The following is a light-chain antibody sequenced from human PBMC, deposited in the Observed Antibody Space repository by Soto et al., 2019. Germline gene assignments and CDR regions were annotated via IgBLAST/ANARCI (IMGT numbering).Light chain of an antibody. CDR2: DAS. Sequence: DIQMTQSPSSLSASVGDRITITCQASQDISNRLNWYHQEPGKAPNLLIYDASNLAAGVPSGFSGSGSGTHFTVTISSLQPEDIGTYYCQNCFTVPYTFGQGTKLEIK. CDR1: QDISNR. V-gene: IGKV1-33*01. J-gene: IGKJ2*01. CDR3: QNCFTVPYT.